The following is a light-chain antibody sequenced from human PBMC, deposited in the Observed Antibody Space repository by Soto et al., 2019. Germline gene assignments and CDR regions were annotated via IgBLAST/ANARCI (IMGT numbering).Light chain of an antibody. Sequence: DIQMTQSPSSLSASVGDRVTITCRASQGISNYLAWYQQKPGKVPKLLIYAASTLQSGVPSRFSGSGSGTDFTLTISSLQPEDVATDYGQSYNSAQLAFSRGNKVDIK. CDR3: QSYNSAQLA. J-gene: IGKJ1*01. CDR2: AAS. CDR1: QGISNY. V-gene: IGKV1-27*01.